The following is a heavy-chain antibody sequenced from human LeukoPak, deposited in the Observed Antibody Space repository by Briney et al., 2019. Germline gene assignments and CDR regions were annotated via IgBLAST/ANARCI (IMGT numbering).Heavy chain of an antibody. CDR3: ARAWPLRRITIFGGFDP. J-gene: IGHJ5*02. V-gene: IGHV1-2*06. CDR2: NNPNSGGT. Sequence: ASVKVSCKASGYTFTGYYMHWVRQAPGQGLEWMGRNNPNSGGTNYAQKFQGRVTMTRDTSISTAYMELSRLRSDDTAVYYCARAWPLRRITIFGGFDPWGQGTLVTVSS. CDR1: GYTFTGYY. D-gene: IGHD3-3*01.